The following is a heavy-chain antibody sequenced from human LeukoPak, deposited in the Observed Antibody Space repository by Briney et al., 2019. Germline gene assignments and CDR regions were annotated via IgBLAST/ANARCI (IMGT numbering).Heavy chain of an antibody. Sequence: ASVKVSCKASGYTFTGYYMHWVRQAPGQGLEWMGWINPNSGGTNYAQKFQGRVTMTRDTSISTAYMELSRLRSDDTAVYYCARGYNWNRWDFDCWGQGTLVTVSS. D-gene: IGHD1-1*01. J-gene: IGHJ4*02. CDR1: GYTFTGYY. CDR3: ARGYNWNRWDFDC. CDR2: INPNSGGT. V-gene: IGHV1-2*02.